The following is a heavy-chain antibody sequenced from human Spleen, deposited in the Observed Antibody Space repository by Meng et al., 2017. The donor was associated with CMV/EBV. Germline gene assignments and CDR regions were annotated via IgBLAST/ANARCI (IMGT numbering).Heavy chain of an antibody. D-gene: IGHD3-22*01. CDR3: ARASHYYDSAFDI. CDR2: ISSGSSYI. V-gene: IGHV3-21*01. Sequence: GESLKISCAASGSTFSTYDMNWVRQAPGKGLEWVSSISSGSSYIYYADSVKGRFTISRDNAKNSLYLQMNSLRAEDTAVYYCARASHYYDSAFDIWGQGTMVTVSS. CDR1: GSTFSTYD. J-gene: IGHJ3*02.